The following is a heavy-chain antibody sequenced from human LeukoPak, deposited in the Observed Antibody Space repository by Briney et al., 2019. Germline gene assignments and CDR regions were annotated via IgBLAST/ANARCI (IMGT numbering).Heavy chain of an antibody. D-gene: IGHD3-10*01. CDR3: ARDLSKYYGSGSPFDY. CDR2: ISSSSSYI. Sequence: GGXXXXXCAASGFTFSSYSMNWVRQAPGKGLEWVSSISSSSSYIYYADSVKGRFTISRDNAKNSLYLQMNSLRAEDTAVYYCARDLSKYYGSGSPFDYWGQGTLVTVSS. CDR1: GFTFSSYS. J-gene: IGHJ4*02. V-gene: IGHV3-21*01.